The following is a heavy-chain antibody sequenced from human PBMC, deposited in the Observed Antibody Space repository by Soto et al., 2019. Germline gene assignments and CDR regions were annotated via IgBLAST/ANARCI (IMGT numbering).Heavy chain of an antibody. Sequence: EVQLVESGGGLVQPGGSLRLSCAASGFSVSSSYLYWVRQAPGKGLEWVSSIYLRGSTYYTDSAKGRFSISRDNSKNTLYLQMNSLGAEDTAIYYCVRGKVGTNPNWLDPWGQGSLVTVSS. CDR3: VRGKVGTNPNWLDP. D-gene: IGHD2-21*02. CDR1: GFSVSSSY. J-gene: IGHJ5*02. V-gene: IGHV3-66*01. CDR2: IYLRGST.